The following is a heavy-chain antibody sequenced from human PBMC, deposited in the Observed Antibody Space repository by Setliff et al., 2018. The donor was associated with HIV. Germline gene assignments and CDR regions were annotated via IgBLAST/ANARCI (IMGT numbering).Heavy chain of an antibody. D-gene: IGHD6-25*01. Sequence: PSETLSLTCAVYGGSFSGYYWSWIRQAPGKGLEWIGYIYYSGSTKHNPSLKSRVTISLDTSKNQFSLKLTSVTAADTAVYYCARYSPRGYTLTGPYWGQGTLVTVSS. J-gene: IGHJ4*02. V-gene: IGHV4-34*11. CDR2: IYYSGST. CDR1: GGSFSGYY. CDR3: ARYSPRGYTLTGPY.